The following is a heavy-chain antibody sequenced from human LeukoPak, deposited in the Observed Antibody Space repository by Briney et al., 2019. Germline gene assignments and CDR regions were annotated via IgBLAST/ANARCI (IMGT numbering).Heavy chain of an antibody. CDR1: GFIFSSYW. D-gene: IGHD3-22*01. V-gene: IGHV3-15*01. Sequence: GGSLRLPCAASGFIFSSYWMSWVRQAPGKGLEWVGRIKSKTDGGTTDYAAPVKGRFTISRDDSKNTLYLQMNSLKTEDTAVYYCTTRSYYYDSSGYYYDYWGQGTLVTVSS. CDR2: IKSKTDGGTT. CDR3: TTRSYYYDSSGYYYDY. J-gene: IGHJ4*02.